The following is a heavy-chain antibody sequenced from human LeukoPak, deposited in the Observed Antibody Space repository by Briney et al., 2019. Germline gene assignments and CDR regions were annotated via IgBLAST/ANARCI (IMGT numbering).Heavy chain of an antibody. CDR2: ISWNSADI. D-gene: IGHD2-2*01. CDR3: VRDCYITSCSLFDH. CDR1: GFTFDDYA. Sequence: PGGSLRLSCAASGFTFDDYAMHWVRQVPGKGLEWVSGISWNSADINYADSVKGRFTISRDNAKNTLLLQMNSLRAEDTAIYYCVRDCYITSCSLFDHWGQGILVTVST. J-gene: IGHJ4*02. V-gene: IGHV3-9*01.